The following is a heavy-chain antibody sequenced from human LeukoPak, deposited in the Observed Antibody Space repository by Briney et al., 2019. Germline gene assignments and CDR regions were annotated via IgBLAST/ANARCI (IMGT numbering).Heavy chain of an antibody. CDR1: GFTFNAYA. Sequence: GRSLRLSCAASGFTFNAYAMHWVRQAPGKGLEWVAIISFDGSNKYYADSVKGRFTISRDNSRNTLYLQLSSLRAEDTAAYYCASNSYGKRSDYWGQGTLVTVSS. J-gene: IGHJ4*02. CDR3: ASNSYGKRSDY. V-gene: IGHV3-30*04. CDR2: ISFDGSNK. D-gene: IGHD5-18*01.